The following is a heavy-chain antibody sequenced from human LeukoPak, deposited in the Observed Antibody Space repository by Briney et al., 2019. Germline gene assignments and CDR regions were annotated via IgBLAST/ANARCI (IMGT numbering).Heavy chain of an antibody. J-gene: IGHJ4*03. V-gene: IGHV5-51*01. CDR3: ARQGTIAVAGSDY. CDR1: GYSFTSYW. CDR2: IYPGDSDT. D-gene: IGHD6-19*01. Sequence: GESLKISCKGSGYSFTSYWIGWVRQMPGKGLEWMGIIYPGDSDTRYSPSFQGQVTISADKSISTAYLQWSSLKASDSAMYYCARQGTIAVAGSDYWGQGTTVTVSS.